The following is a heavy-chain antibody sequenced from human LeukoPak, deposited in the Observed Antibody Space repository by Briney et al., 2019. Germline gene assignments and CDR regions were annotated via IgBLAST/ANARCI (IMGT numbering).Heavy chain of an antibody. J-gene: IGHJ5*02. V-gene: IGHV4-39*07. CDR2: IYHSGST. CDR3: ARDYDVLTAYPPTQLFDP. Sequence: SETLSLTCTVSGGSLHNYYWGWIRQPPGKGLEWIGSIYHSGSTYYNPSLKSRVTISVDTSKNQLSLKLNSVTAADTAVYYCARDYDVLTAYPPTQLFDPWGQGTLVTVSS. D-gene: IGHD3-9*01. CDR1: GGSLHNYY.